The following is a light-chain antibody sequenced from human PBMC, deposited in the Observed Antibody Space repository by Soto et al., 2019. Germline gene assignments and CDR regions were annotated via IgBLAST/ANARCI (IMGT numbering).Light chain of an antibody. J-gene: IGKJ1*01. CDR2: KVS. CDR3: VQGTHWPPT. CDR1: QSLIYSDGIAY. V-gene: IGKV2-30*01. Sequence: DVVMTQSPLSLPVTLGQPASISCRSSQSLIYSDGIAYLSWFHQRPGQSPRRLIYKVSKRDSGVPDRFSGSGSGTDFTLKINGVEAEDVGIYFCVQGTHWPPTFGRGTKVDFK.